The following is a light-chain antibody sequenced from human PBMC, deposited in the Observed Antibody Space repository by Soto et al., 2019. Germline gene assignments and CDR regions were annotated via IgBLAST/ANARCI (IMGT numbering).Light chain of an antibody. CDR2: DVS. Sequence: QSALTQPASVSGSPGQSITISCTGTSSDVGGYNYVSWYQQHPGKAPKLMIYDVSNRPSGVSNRFSGSESGNTASLTISGLQAEDEADYYCRSYTSSSTLYVFGTGTKLTVL. V-gene: IGLV2-14*01. CDR3: RSYTSSSTLYV. CDR1: SSDVGGYNY. J-gene: IGLJ1*01.